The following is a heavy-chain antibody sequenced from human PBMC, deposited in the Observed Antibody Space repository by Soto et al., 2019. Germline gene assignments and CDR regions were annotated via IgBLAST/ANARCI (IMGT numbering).Heavy chain of an antibody. Sequence: HPGGSLRLSCAASGFTFSSYAMHWVRQAPGKGLEWVAVISYDGSNKYYADSVKGRFTISRDNSKNTLYLQMNSLRAEDTAVYYCARDERYYDFWSGQGVYYYYGMDVWGQGTTVTVSS. J-gene: IGHJ6*02. V-gene: IGHV3-30-3*01. D-gene: IGHD3-3*01. CDR2: ISYDGSNK. CDR1: GFTFSSYA. CDR3: ARDERYYDFWSGQGVYYYYGMDV.